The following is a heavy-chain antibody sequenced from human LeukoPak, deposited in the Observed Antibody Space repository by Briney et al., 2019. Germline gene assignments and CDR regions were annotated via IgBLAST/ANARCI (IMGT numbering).Heavy chain of an antibody. CDR3: TTSIAVAGKDYFDY. CDR1: GFTFSNAW. V-gene: IGHV3-15*01. J-gene: IGHJ4*02. CDR2: IKSKTDAGTT. Sequence: GGSLRLSCAASGFTFSNAWMSWVRQAPGKGLEWVGRIKSKTDAGTTDYAAPVKGRFTISRDDSKNTLYLQMNSLKTEDTAVYYCTTSIAVAGKDYFDYWGQGTLVTVSS. D-gene: IGHD6-19*01.